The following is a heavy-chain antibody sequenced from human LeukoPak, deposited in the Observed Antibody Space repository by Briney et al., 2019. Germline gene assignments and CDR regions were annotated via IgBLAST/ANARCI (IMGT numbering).Heavy chain of an antibody. V-gene: IGHV3-48*04. J-gene: IGHJ6*03. CDR1: GFTFSVYS. D-gene: IGHD2-2*01. Sequence: PGGFLRLSCAASGFTFSVYSMNWVRQAPGKGLEWVSYISSSSSTIYYADSVKGRFTISRDNAKNSLYLQMNSLRTEDTAVYYCARDDSRVVVVPAAMGYYYYMDVWGKGTTVTVSS. CDR2: ISSSSSTI. CDR3: ARDDSRVVVVPAAMGYYYYMDV.